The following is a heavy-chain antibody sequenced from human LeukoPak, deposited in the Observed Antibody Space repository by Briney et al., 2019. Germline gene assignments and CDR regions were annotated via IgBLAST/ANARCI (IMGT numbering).Heavy chain of an antibody. J-gene: IGHJ4*02. Sequence: GGSLRLSCAASGFTFSTYGMHWVRQAPGKGLEWVALIWYDGSNEYYVDSVKGRFTISRDNSKNTLYLQMNSLRAEDTAVYYCVRGPQEDYEINVYYTYYFDYWGQGTLVTVSS. CDR1: GFTFSTYG. CDR3: VRGPQEDYEINVYYTYYFDY. V-gene: IGHV3-33*01. D-gene: IGHD3-22*01. CDR2: IWYDGSNE.